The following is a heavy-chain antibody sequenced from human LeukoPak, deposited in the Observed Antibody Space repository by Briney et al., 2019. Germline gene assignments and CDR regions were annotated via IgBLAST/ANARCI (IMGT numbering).Heavy chain of an antibody. Sequence: PSETLSLTCAVSGDSISSRNWWNWVRQSPGKGLDWVGEISHGGITKYNPSLKNRVTISKDNSRNEFSLKLNSVTAADTAVYFCARSAGWWSLDYWGQGALVTVST. V-gene: IGHV4-4*02. CDR1: GDSISSRNW. CDR2: ISHGGIT. CDR3: ARSAGWWSLDY. J-gene: IGHJ4*02. D-gene: IGHD2-8*02.